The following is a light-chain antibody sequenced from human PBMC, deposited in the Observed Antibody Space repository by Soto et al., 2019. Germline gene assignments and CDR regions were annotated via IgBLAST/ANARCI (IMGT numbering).Light chain of an antibody. CDR2: NRN. CDR3: QTADTSLSVV. V-gene: IGLV1-40*01. Sequence: QSVLTQPPSVSGAPGQRVTISCTGSSSNIGAGYGVHWYQQLPGAAPRLLIYNRNNRPSGVPDRFSGTQSDTSASLAITRLQAEDEADYYCQTADTSLSVVFGGGTKLTVL. J-gene: IGLJ2*01. CDR1: SSNIGAGYG.